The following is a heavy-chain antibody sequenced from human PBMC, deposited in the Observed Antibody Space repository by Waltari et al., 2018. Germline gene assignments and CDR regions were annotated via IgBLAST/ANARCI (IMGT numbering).Heavy chain of an antibody. D-gene: IGHD7-27*01. CDR1: GFTFNKAW. CDR3: TTQYWGNGIVIDH. V-gene: IGHV3-15*04. CDR2: IESKSDGGKI. Sequence: EGQLVESGGGLVKPGGSLRLSCAASGFTFNKAWMSWARQAPGKGLQWVGRIESKSDGGKIDYGAPVKGRFTISRDDSKNTLYLQMDSLKNEDTAVYYCTTQYWGNGIVIDHWGQGAQVTVSS. J-gene: IGHJ4*02.